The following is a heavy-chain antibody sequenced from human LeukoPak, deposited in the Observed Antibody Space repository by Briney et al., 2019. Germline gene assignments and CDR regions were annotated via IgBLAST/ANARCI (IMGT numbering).Heavy chain of an antibody. D-gene: IGHD1-20*01. CDR3: ARLDNWNGYYFDY. J-gene: IGHJ4*02. CDR2: IYYTGST. Sequence: SETLSLTCTVSGGSISSSSHFWGWIRQPPGKGLEWMGSIYYTGSTYHNSSLKSRLTISVDTSKNQFSLKLSSVTAADTAVFYCARLDNWNGYYFDYWGQGTLVTVSS. V-gene: IGHV4-39*01. CDR1: GGSISSSSHF.